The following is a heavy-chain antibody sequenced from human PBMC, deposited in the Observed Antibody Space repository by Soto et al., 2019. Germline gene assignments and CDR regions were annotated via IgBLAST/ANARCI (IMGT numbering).Heavy chain of an antibody. J-gene: IGHJ4*02. Sequence: GGSLRLSCAASGFTFSSYAMSWVRQAPGKGLEWVSAISGSGGSTYYADSVKGRFTISRDNSKNTLYLQMNSLRAEDTAVYYCAKSRLERYCTNGVCSLDYWGQGTLVTVSS. V-gene: IGHV3-23*01. CDR2: ISGSGGST. CDR3: AKSRLERYCTNGVCSLDY. CDR1: GFTFSSYA. D-gene: IGHD2-8*01.